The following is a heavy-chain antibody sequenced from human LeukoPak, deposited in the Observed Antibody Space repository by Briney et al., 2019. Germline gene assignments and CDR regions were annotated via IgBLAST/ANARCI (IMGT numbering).Heavy chain of an antibody. CDR2: IGGSANNT. CDR1: GFTFTSYA. Sequence: PGGSLRLSCAASGFTFTSYAMNWVRQAPGKGLEWVSAIGGSANNTYYADSVKGRFTISRDNSKNTLYLQMNSLRAEDTAVYYCARVSRMYSSPYSWGQGTLVTVSS. V-gene: IGHV3-23*01. D-gene: IGHD6-19*01. J-gene: IGHJ4*02. CDR3: ARVSRMYSSPYS.